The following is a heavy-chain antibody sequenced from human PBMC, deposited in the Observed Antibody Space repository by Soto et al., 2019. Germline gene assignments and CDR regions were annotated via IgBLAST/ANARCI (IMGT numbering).Heavy chain of an antibody. CDR2: ISSSSSYI. J-gene: IGHJ4*02. Sequence: GGSLRLSCAASGFTFSSYSMNWVRQAPGKGLEWVSSISSSSSYIYYADSVKGRFTISRDNDKNSLYLQMNSLRAEDTAVYYCARVLGHHFDYWGQGSLVTVSS. CDR1: GFTFSSYS. V-gene: IGHV3-21*01. CDR3: ARVLGHHFDY.